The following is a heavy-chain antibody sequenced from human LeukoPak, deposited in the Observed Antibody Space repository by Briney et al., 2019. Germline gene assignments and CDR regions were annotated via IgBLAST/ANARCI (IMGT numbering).Heavy chain of an antibody. CDR1: GYTFTSYD. J-gene: IGHJ5*02. Sequence: VASVKVSCKASGYTFTSYDINWVRQATGQGLERMGWMNPNSGNTGYAQKFQGRVTMTRNTSISTAYMELSSLRSEDTAVYYCARDNRFTIFGENWFDPWGQGTLVTVSS. CDR2: MNPNSGNT. V-gene: IGHV1-8*01. D-gene: IGHD3-3*01. CDR3: ARDNRFTIFGENWFDP.